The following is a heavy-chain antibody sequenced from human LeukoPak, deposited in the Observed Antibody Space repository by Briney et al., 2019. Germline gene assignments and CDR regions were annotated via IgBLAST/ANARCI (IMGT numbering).Heavy chain of an antibody. CDR2: INHSGST. V-gene: IGHV4-34*01. Sequence: SETLSLTCAVYGGSFSGYYWSWIREPPGKGLAWIGEINHSGSTNYNPSLKSRVTITVDTSKNQFSLKLSSVTAADTAVYYCARGRPAVAVDWGQGTLVTVSS. D-gene: IGHD6-19*01. J-gene: IGHJ4*02. CDR3: ARGRPAVAVD. CDR1: GGSFSGYY.